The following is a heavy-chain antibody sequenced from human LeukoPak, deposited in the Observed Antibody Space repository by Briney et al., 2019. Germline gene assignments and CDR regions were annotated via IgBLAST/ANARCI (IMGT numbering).Heavy chain of an antibody. J-gene: IGHJ4*02. CDR2: IDHSGST. CDR3: ARASRYSFEYYYDSSGYYYLDY. CDR1: GEPLSGYY. D-gene: IGHD3-22*01. Sequence: SETLSLPCAVYGEPLSGYYWRWLRHPPGKGLEWGGEIDHSGSTNYNPSLKSRITISVVTTKNQSSLKLSSVTAADTAVYYCARASRYSFEYYYDSSGYYYLDYWGQGTLVTVSS. V-gene: IGHV4-34*01.